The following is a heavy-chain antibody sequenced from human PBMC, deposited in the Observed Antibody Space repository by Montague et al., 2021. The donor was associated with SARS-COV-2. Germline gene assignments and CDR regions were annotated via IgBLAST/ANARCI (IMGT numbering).Heavy chain of an antibody. Sequence: CAISGDSVSGHTAAWEWNRQDPSTGLELLGRIYYRSKWYYDYAVXVKSRMTISPDTSKNQFSLQLSSVTPEDRAVYYCARDPRYSLSWSFDYWGQGTLVTVSS. V-gene: IGHV6-1*01. CDR1: GDSVSGHTAA. CDR3: ARDPRYSLSWSFDY. J-gene: IGHJ4*02. D-gene: IGHD6-13*01. CDR2: IYYRSKWYY.